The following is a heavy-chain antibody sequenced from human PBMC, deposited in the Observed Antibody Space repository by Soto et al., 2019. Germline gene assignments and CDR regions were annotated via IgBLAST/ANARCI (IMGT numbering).Heavy chain of an antibody. Sequence: GASVKVSSKASGGTFSSYAISWVRQAPGQGLEWMGGIIPIFGTANYAQKFQGRVTITADESTSTAYMELSSLRSEDTAVYYCAMGYCSGGSCYGFSYYYGMDVWGQGTTVTVSS. CDR1: GGTFSSYA. CDR3: AMGYCSGGSCYGFSYYYGMDV. J-gene: IGHJ6*02. CDR2: IIPIFGTA. D-gene: IGHD2-15*01. V-gene: IGHV1-69*13.